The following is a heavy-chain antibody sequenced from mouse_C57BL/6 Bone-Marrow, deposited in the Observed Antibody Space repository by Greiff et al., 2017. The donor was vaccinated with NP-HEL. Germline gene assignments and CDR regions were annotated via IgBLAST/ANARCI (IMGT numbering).Heavy chain of an antibody. V-gene: IGHV5-17*01. Sequence: EVKLVESGGGLVKPGGSLKLSCAASGFTFSDYGMHWVRQAPEKGLEWVAYISSGSSTIYYADTVKGRFTISRDNAKNTLFLQMTSLRSEDTAMYYCARGGSTPYYAMDYWGQGTSVTVSS. CDR3: ARGGSTPYYAMDY. J-gene: IGHJ4*01. D-gene: IGHD1-1*01. CDR1: GFTFSDYG. CDR2: ISSGSSTI.